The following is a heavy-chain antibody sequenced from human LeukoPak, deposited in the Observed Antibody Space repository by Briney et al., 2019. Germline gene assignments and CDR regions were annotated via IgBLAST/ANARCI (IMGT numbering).Heavy chain of an antibody. CDR1: GFTFSNYW. D-gene: IGHD2-2*02. J-gene: IGHJ6*03. CDR3: AKYGAYCSSASCYRGYYYYYMDV. V-gene: IGHV3-30*02. CDR2: IRYDGSNK. Sequence: SGGSLRLSCSASGFTFSNYWMSWVRQAPGKGLEWVAFIRYDGSNKYYADSVKGRFTISRDNSKNTLYLQMNSLRAEDTAVYYCAKYGAYCSSASCYRGYYYYYMDVWGKGTTVTVSS.